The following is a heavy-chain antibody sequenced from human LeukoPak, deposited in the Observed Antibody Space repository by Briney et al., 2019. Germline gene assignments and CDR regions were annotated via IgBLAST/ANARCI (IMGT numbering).Heavy chain of an antibody. Sequence: GRSLRLSCAASGFTFSSYAMHWVRQAPGEGLEWVAVISYDGSNKYYADSVKGRFTISRDNSKNTLYLQMNSLRAEDTAVYYCARDRVDYDYYYYMDVWGKGTTVTVSS. CDR2: ISYDGSNK. D-gene: IGHD2-15*01. CDR3: ARDRVDYDYYYYMDV. J-gene: IGHJ6*03. V-gene: IGHV3-30*01. CDR1: GFTFSSYA.